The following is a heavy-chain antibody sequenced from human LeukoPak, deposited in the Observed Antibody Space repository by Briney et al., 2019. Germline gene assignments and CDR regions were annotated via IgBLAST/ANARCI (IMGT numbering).Heavy chain of an antibody. CDR3: AKSRMAVAGKDYFDY. CDR1: GFTFSSYA. J-gene: IGHJ4*02. Sequence: PGGSLRLSCAASGFTFSSYAMSWVRQAPGKGLEWVSSISGSGGSTYYADSVKGRFTISRDNSKNTLYLQMNSLRAEDTAVYYCAKSRMAVAGKDYFDYWGQGTLVTVSS. V-gene: IGHV3-23*01. D-gene: IGHD6-19*01. CDR2: ISGSGGST.